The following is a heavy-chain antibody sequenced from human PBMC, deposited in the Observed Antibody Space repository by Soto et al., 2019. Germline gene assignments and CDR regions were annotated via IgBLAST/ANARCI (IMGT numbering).Heavy chain of an antibody. Sequence: AASVKVSCKASGYTFTSYGISWVRQATGQGLEWMGWMNPNSGNTGYAQKFQGRVTMTRNTSISTAYMELSSLRSEDTAVYYCARGRGGAKRYYYGMDVWGQGTTVTVSS. CDR2: MNPNSGNT. CDR3: ARGRGGAKRYYYGMDV. CDR1: GYTFTSYG. J-gene: IGHJ6*02. V-gene: IGHV1-8*02. D-gene: IGHD2-15*01.